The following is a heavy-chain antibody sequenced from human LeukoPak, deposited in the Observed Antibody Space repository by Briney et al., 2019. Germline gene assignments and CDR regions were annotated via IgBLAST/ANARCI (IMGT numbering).Heavy chain of an antibody. V-gene: IGHV5-51*01. CDR3: ARLRDAYTIRDAFDI. Sequence: GESLKISCKGSGYSFASYWIGWARQMPGKGLEWMGIIYPGDSDTRYSPSFQGQVTISADKSISTAYLQWSSLKASDTAIYYCARLRDAYTIRDAFDIWGQGTMLTVSS. D-gene: IGHD5-24*01. CDR1: GYSFASYW. J-gene: IGHJ3*02. CDR2: IYPGDSDT.